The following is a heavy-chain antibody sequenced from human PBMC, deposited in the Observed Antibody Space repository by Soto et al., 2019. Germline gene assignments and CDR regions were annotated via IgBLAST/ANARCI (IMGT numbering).Heavy chain of an antibody. CDR2: ISGDGVTT. D-gene: IGHD3-9*01. J-gene: IGHJ4*02. V-gene: IGHV3-74*01. CDR1: GFPFSSYW. Sequence: EVQLVESGGDLVQRGGSLRLSCAASGFPFSSYWMHWVRHTPGKGLDWVARISGDGVTTYYADSVTGRFTVSRDNAKNTLTLQISGLRAEDTAVYYCAREYYVILTGYYSDNWGQGTLVSVSS. CDR3: AREYYVILTGYYSDN.